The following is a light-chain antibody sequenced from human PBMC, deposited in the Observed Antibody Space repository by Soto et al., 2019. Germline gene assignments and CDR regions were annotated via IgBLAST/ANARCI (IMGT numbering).Light chain of an antibody. CDR3: RQYGRSLGFA. CDR1: QTVSSNF. Sequence: IVLTQSPGTLSLSPGERATLSCRASQTVSSNFLAWYQEKPGQGPRLLIYGASIRATGIPDRFSGSGSGTDITLTISRLDPEDFAVYYCRQYGRSLGFAVGGGTKVDIK. V-gene: IGKV3-20*01. CDR2: GAS. J-gene: IGKJ4*01.